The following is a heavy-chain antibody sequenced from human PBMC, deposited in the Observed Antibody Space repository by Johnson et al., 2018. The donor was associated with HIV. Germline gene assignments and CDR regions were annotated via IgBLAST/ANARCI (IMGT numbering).Heavy chain of an antibody. CDR2: IWFDGSNK. D-gene: IGHD2-21*02. Sequence: QEQLVESGGGVVQPGTSLRLSCAASGFTFNNYGMHWVRQATGKGLEWVAVIWFDGSNKYYADSVKGRFTISRDNSKNTLYLQMNSLRAEDTAVYYCAREMTHDDAFEIWGQGTMVTVSS. J-gene: IGHJ3*02. V-gene: IGHV3-33*01. CDR3: AREMTHDDAFEI. CDR1: GFTFNNYG.